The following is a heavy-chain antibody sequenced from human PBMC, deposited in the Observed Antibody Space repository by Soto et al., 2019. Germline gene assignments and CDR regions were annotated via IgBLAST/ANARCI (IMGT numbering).Heavy chain of an antibody. V-gene: IGHV1-69*01. D-gene: IGHD6-6*01. CDR2: IVPILDTA. Sequence: QEQLVQSGAEVKKPGSSVQVSCKASGGTFNIHAITWGRQAPGQGLEWMGGIVPILDTANSAQKFQGRVTITAAESTSTAYMELSSLRSEDTAVYYCARSSSTSATGAEYFDLWCQGTPVTCSS. CDR1: GGTFNIHA. J-gene: IGHJ1*01. CDR3: ARSSSTSATGAEYFDL.